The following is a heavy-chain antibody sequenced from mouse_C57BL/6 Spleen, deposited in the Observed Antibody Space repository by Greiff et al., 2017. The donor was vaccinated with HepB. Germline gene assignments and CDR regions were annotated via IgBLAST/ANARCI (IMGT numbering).Heavy chain of an antibody. J-gene: IGHJ3*01. V-gene: IGHV1-61*01. CDR1: GYTFTSYW. CDR2: IYPSDSET. D-gene: IGHD2-2*01. CDR3: ARSMVTTEAWFAY. Sequence: QVQLQQPGAELVRPGSSVKLSCKASGYTFTSYWMDWVKQRPGQGLEWIGNIYPSDSETHYNQKFKDKATLTVDKSSSTAYMQLSSLTSEDSAVYYCARSMVTTEAWFAYWGQGTLVTVSA.